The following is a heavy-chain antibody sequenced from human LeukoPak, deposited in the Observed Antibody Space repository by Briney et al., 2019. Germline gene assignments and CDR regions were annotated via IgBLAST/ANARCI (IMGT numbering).Heavy chain of an antibody. V-gene: IGHV3-30*18. CDR3: AKDRYCSGGSCVDY. CDR1: GFTFSSYG. CDR2: ISYDGSNK. J-gene: IGHJ4*02. D-gene: IGHD2-15*01. Sequence: GRSLRLSCAASGFTFSSYGVHWVRQAPGKGLEWVAVISYDGSNKYYADSVKGRFTISRDNSKNTLYLQMNSLRAEDTAVYYCAKDRYCSGGSCVDYWGQGTLVTVSS.